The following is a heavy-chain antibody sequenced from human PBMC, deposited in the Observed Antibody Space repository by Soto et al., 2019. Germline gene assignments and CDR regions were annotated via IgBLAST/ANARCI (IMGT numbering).Heavy chain of an antibody. J-gene: IGHJ4*02. Sequence: SETLSLTCAVYGESFSGYYWSWIRQPPGKGLERIGEIHDSGSTNYNPSLKSRLIISVDTSRNQFSLKLSSVTAADTAVYYCARGVSGPSSWYPDYWGQGTLVTVSS. CDR2: IHDSGST. CDR3: ARGVSGPSSWYPDY. CDR1: GESFSGYY. D-gene: IGHD6-13*01. V-gene: IGHV4-34*01.